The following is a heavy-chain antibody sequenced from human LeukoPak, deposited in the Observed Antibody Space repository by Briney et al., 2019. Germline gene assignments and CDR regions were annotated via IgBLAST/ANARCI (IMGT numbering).Heavy chain of an antibody. J-gene: IGHJ5*02. V-gene: IGHV1-69*13. D-gene: IGHD3-22*01. Sequence: GASVKVSCKASGGTFSSYAISWVRQAPGQGLEWMGGIIPIFGTANYAQKFQGRVTITADESTSTAYMELSSLRSEDTAVYYCARDGDPDSSGYYSPRYNWFDPWGQGTLVTVSS. CDR3: ARDGDPDSSGYYSPRYNWFDP. CDR1: GGTFSSYA. CDR2: IIPIFGTA.